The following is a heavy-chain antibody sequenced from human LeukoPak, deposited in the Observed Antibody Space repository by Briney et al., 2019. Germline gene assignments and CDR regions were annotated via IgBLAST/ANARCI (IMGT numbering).Heavy chain of an antibody. CDR1: GGSISSSSYY. CDR3: ARQGPSGHYDFWSGYYWYYFDY. CDR2: IYYSGST. V-gene: IGHV4-39*01. J-gene: IGHJ4*02. D-gene: IGHD3-3*01. Sequence: PSETLSLTCTVSGGSISSSSYYWGWIRQPPGKGLEWIGSIYYSGSTYYNPSLKSRVTISVDTSKNQFSLKLSSVTAADAAVCYCARQGPSGHYDFWSGYYWYYFDYWGQGTLVTVSS.